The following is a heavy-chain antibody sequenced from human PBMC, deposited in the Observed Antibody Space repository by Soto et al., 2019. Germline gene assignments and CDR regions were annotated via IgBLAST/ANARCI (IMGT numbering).Heavy chain of an antibody. CDR2: MNPNSGNT. J-gene: IGHJ5*02. CDR3: ASAYQHCSSTSCQILFDP. V-gene: IGHV1-8*01. Sequence: RASVKVSCKASGYTFTSYDINWVRQATGQGLEWMGWMNPNSGNTGYAQKFQGRVTMTRNTSISTAYMELSSLRSEDTAVYYCASAYQHCSSTSCQILFDPWGQGTLVTVSS. D-gene: IGHD2-2*01. CDR1: GYTFTSYD.